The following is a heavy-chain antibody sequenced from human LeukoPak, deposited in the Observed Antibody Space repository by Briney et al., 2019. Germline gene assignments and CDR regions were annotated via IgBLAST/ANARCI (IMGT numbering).Heavy chain of an antibody. CDR3: AKDSSVAGTALDY. CDR1: GFTFDDYA. J-gene: IGHJ4*02. CDR2: ISWNSGSI. Sequence: PGRSLRLSCAASGFTFDDYAMHWVRHAPGKGLEWVSGISWNSGSIGYADSVKGRFTISRDNAKNSLYLQMNSLRAEDTALYYCAKDSSVAGTALDYWGQGTLVTVSS. V-gene: IGHV3-9*01. D-gene: IGHD6-19*01.